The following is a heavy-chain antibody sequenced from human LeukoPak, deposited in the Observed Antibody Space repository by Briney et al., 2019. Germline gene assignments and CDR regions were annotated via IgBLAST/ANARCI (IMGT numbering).Heavy chain of an antibody. Sequence: ASVKVSCKASGYTFTSYDISWVRQATGQGLEWMGWMSPNSGNTGYAQKFQGRVIMTRNTSISTAYMELSSLRSEDTAVYYCARAGLVGATFFDYWGQGTLVTVSS. CDR1: GYTFTSYD. J-gene: IGHJ4*02. CDR2: MSPNSGNT. D-gene: IGHD1-26*01. CDR3: ARAGLVGATFFDY. V-gene: IGHV1-8*01.